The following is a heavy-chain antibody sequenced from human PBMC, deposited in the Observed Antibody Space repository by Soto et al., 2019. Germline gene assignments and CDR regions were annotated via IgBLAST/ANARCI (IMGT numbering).Heavy chain of an antibody. Sequence: QVQLQESGPGLVKPSETLSLTCTVSGGSINSGDYYWSWLRQSPGKGLEWIGYIYNTGSTYYNPSLRSRVLMSLHTSKNQFSPNVSSVTAADTAVYFCAGLYVWGLIHDIGGVTNVDCWGQGTLVTVSS. V-gene: IGHV4-30-4*01. CDR3: AGLYVWGLIHDIGGVTNVDC. CDR1: GGSINSGDYY. CDR2: IYNTGST. J-gene: IGHJ4*02. D-gene: IGHD3-16*01.